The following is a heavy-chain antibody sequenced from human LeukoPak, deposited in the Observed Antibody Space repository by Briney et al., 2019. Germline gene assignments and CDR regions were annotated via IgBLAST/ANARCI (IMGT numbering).Heavy chain of an antibody. CDR3: ARGAPPGCGGDCYGAFDI. J-gene: IGHJ3*02. Sequence: SETLSLTCTVSGGSINSYYWSWIRQPPGKGLEWIGQVYYSGGTNYNPSLKSRVSISVDTSKNQFSLKLSSVTAADTAVYYCARGAPPGCGGDCYGAFDIWGQGTMVTVSS. D-gene: IGHD2-21*02. CDR1: GGSINSYY. CDR2: VYYSGGT. V-gene: IGHV4-59*08.